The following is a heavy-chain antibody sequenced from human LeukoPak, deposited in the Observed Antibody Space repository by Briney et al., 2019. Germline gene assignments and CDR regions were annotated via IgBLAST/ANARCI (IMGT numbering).Heavy chain of an antibody. D-gene: IGHD5-18*01. CDR3: AGDSYGLFFDY. Sequence: PSETLSLTCTVSGGSISSSSYYWGWIRQPPGKGLEWIGSIYYGGSTNYNPSLKSRVTISVDTSKNQLSLKLSSVTAADTAVYYCAGDSYGLFFDYWGQGTLVTVSS. CDR2: IYYGGST. CDR1: GGSISSSSYY. J-gene: IGHJ4*02. V-gene: IGHV4-39*07.